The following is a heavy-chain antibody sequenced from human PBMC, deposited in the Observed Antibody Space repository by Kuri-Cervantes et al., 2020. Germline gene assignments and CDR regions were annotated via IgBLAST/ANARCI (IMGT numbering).Heavy chain of an antibody. Sequence: SVKVSCKASGGTFSSYAISWVRQAPGQGLEWMGGIIPIFGTANYARKFQGRVTITADESTSTAYMELRSLRSDDTAVYYCARVWSYYYDSSGYLWFDPWGQGTLVTVSS. CDR1: GGTFSSYA. CDR2: IIPIFGTA. D-gene: IGHD3-22*01. V-gene: IGHV1-69*13. J-gene: IGHJ5*02. CDR3: ARVWSYYYDSSGYLWFDP.